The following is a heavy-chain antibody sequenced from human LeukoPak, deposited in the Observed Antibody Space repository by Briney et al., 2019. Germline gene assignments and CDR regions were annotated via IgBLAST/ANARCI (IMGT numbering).Heavy chain of an antibody. CDR2: IYAGNSDA. J-gene: IGHJ4*02. D-gene: IGHD5-24*01. V-gene: IGHV5-51*01. CDR1: GYPFTTSW. Sequence: GESLRISCQGFGYPFTTSWIGWVRQLPGKGLEWTAIIYAGNSDAKYSPSFQGQVSISTDRSISTAYLHWSSLKASDTAIYYCAIINHPDGRVYWGQGTLVTVSS. CDR3: AIINHPDGRVY.